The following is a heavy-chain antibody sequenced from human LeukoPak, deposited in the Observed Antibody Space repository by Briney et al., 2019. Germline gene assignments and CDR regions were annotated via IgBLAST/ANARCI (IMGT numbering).Heavy chain of an antibody. CDR3: ARGGGLDV. J-gene: IGHJ6*02. CDR1: GFTFSSYW. V-gene: IGHV3-7*03. Sequence: GSLRLSCAASGFTFSSYWMNWARQAPGKGLEWVASINHNGNVNYYVDSVKGRFTISRDNAKNSLYLQMSNLRAEDTAVYFCARGGGLDVWGQGTTVTVSS. CDR2: INHNGNVN. D-gene: IGHD3-16*01.